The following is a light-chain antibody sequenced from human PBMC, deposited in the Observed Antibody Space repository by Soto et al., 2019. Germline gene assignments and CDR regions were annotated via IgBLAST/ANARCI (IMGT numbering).Light chain of an antibody. V-gene: IGKV1-33*01. CDR2: DAS. Sequence: QVTPAPSFLSASLGDRVTISCQASQDVGNFLNWYQQRPGKAPYLLIYDASNLDSGVSSRFSGNGSGRDFSFTITSLQPDDVATYFCQQYGSLPITFGQGTRLEIK. CDR1: QDVGNF. J-gene: IGKJ5*01. CDR3: QQYGSLPIT.